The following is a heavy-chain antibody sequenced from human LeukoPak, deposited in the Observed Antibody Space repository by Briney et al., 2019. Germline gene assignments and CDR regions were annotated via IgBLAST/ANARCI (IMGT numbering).Heavy chain of an antibody. CDR1: GFTFSSYA. Sequence: TGGSLRLSCAASGFTFSSYAMSWVRQAPGKGLEWVSAISGSGGSTYYADSVKGRFTISRDNSKNTLYLQMNSLRAEDTAVYYCAKPWRPRIGDLVAPFDYWGQGTLVTVSS. D-gene: IGHD2-2*01. V-gene: IGHV3-23*01. CDR3: AKPWRPRIGDLVAPFDY. J-gene: IGHJ4*02. CDR2: ISGSGGST.